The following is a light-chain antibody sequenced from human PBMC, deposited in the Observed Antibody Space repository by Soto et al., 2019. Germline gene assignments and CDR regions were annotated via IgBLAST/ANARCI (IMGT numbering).Light chain of an antibody. J-gene: IGKJ1*01. Sequence: DIQMTQSPSTLSGSVGDIVTITCRASQSISSWLAWYQQKPGKAPKLLIYDASSLESGVPSRFSGSGSGTEFTLTISSLQPDDFATYYCQKYNSYLWKFGQGTKVDIK. CDR3: QKYNSYLWK. CDR2: DAS. CDR1: QSISSW. V-gene: IGKV1-5*01.